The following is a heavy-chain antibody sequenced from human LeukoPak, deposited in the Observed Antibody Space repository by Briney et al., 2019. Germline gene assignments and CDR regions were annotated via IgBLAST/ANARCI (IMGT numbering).Heavy chain of an antibody. CDR3: AXGXYYXGXGPGNWFDP. J-gene: IGHJ5*02. CDR1: GFTFSSYG. Sequence: GESLRLSCAASGFTFSSYGMNWIRQSPGKGLEWVSHITKKTAIEYADSVKGRFTISRDNANNLLFLQMDSLRPEDTGVYYCAXGXYYXGXGPGNWFDPXGHGTLVTVSS. V-gene: IGHV3-48*04. D-gene: IGHD3-10*01. CDR2: ITKKTAI.